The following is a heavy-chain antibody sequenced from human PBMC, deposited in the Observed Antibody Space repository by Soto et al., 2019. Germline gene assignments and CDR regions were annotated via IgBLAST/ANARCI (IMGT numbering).Heavy chain of an antibody. CDR3: ARSYSSGWEFDY. CDR2: ISSTGRTI. CDR1: GFTFSNYY. Sequence: FFGASGFTFSNYYMSWIRQAPGKGLEWVSYISSTGRTIYYADSVKGRFTVSRDNAQNSLSLKLNSLRVEDTAVYYCARSYSSGWEFDYWGQGTQVTVSS. V-gene: IGHV3-11*01. D-gene: IGHD6-19*01. J-gene: IGHJ4*02.